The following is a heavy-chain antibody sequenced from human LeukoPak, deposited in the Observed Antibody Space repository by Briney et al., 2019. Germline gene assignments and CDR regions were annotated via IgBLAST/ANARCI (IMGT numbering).Heavy chain of an antibody. D-gene: IGHD3-22*01. J-gene: IGHJ4*02. CDR2: IYSDGST. CDR3: AGSGYWGYFDY. V-gene: IGHV3-53*01. CDR1: GFTVSSNY. Sequence: GGSLRLSCAASGFTVSSNYMSWVRQAPGKGLEWVSIIYSDGSTHYADSVTGRFTISRDNSKNTLYLQMNSLRAEDTAMYYCAGSGYWGYFDYWGQGTLVTVSS.